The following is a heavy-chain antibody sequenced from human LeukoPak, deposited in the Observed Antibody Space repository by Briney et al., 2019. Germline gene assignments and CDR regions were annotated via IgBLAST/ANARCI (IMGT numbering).Heavy chain of an antibody. Sequence: SVNVSCKASGGTFSSYAISWVRQAPGQGREWMGGIITIFGTANYAQKFQGRVTITADESTSTAYMKLSSLRSEDTAVYYCARARNEWRWKDNYYYYYMDVWGKGTTVTVSS. J-gene: IGHJ6*03. D-gene: IGHD3-3*01. CDR3: ARARNEWRWKDNYYYYYMDV. CDR2: IITIFGTA. V-gene: IGHV1-69*13. CDR1: GGTFSSYA.